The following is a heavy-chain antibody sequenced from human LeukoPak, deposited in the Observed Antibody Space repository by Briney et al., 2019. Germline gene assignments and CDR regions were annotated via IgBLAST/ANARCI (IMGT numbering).Heavy chain of an antibody. D-gene: IGHD3-22*01. J-gene: IGHJ4*02. CDR3: AREYYDSSGYYSYYFDY. CDR1: GYTFTGYY. V-gene: IGHV1-2*06. Sequence: GASVTVSCKASGYTFTGYYMHWVRQAPGQGLEWMGRISPNSGGTNYAQNFQGRVTMTRDTSISTAYMELSRLRSDDTAVYYCAREYYDSSGYYSYYFDYWGQGTLVTVS. CDR2: ISPNSGGT.